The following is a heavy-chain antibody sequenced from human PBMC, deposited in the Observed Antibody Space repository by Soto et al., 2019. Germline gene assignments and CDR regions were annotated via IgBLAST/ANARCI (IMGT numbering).Heavy chain of an antibody. CDR3: ARGSVLRFLEWLPGVWFDP. CDR1: GGSVSRGSYY. V-gene: IGHV4-61*01. CDR2: IDYSGRT. J-gene: IGHJ5*02. Sequence: QVQLQESGPGLVKPSETLSLTCTVSGGSVSRGSYYWSWIRQPPGKGLEWIGYIDYSGRTNYNPCLKSRVTRSVDTSKNQFSLKLSSVTAADTAVYYCARGSVLRFLEWLPGVWFDPWGQGTLVTVSS. D-gene: IGHD3-3*01.